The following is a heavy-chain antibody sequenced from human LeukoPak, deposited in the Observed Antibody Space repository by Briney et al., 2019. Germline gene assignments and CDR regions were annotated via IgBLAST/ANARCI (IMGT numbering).Heavy chain of an antibody. J-gene: IGHJ4*02. CDR3: VIICRTSGCFVGGDS. V-gene: IGHV3-23*01. CDR1: GHIVNNYA. Sequence: GGSLRLSCAASGHIVNNYAMSWVSQAAGKGLEWVSTIIGSGDTTYYADSVKGRFTISRDNSRTTLYLQMNSLRAEDTAIYHCVIICRTSGCFVGGDSWGQGTQVTVSS. CDR2: IIGSGDTT. D-gene: IGHD3-16*01.